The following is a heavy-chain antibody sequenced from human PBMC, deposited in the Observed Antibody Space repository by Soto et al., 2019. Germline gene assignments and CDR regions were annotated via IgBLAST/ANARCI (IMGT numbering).Heavy chain of an antibody. D-gene: IGHD3-22*01. V-gene: IGHV3-33*01. CDR2: IWYDGSNK. CDR3: ARDAPYYDSSGYSDAFDI. J-gene: IGHJ3*02. Sequence: GGSLRLSCAASGFTFSSYGMHWVRQAPGKGLEWVAVIWYDGSNKYYADSVKGRFTISRDNSKNTLYLQMNSLRAEDTAVYYCARDAPYYDSSGYSDAFDIWGQGTMVTVSS. CDR1: GFTFSSYG.